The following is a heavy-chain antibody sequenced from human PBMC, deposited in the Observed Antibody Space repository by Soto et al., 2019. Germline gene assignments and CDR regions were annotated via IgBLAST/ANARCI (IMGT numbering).Heavy chain of an antibody. V-gene: IGHV3-48*01. J-gene: IGHJ6*02. CDR1: GFTFSPYA. Sequence: EVQLVESGGGLVQPGGSLRLSCAASGFTFSPYAMDWVRQAPGKGLEWISYICSNSNPRYYADSVRGRFTVSSDDAKNTLYLQMSSLSADDTAVYDCASSLGPWQVYPGSFDFWGQGTTVIVSS. CDR2: ICSNSNPR. D-gene: IGHD3-10*01. CDR3: ASSLGPWQVYPGSFDF.